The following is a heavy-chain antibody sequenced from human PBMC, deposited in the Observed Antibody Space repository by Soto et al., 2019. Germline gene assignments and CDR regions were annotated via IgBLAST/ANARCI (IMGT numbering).Heavy chain of an antibody. V-gene: IGHV1-18*04. CDR1: GYTFGSYA. D-gene: IGHD1-26*01. J-gene: IGHJ4*02. Sequence: QVQMVQSGADVKKPWASVKVSCKASGYTFGSYAITWVRRAPGQGLEWMGWISGNNGNTNYAQKFQGRVTMTTDTSTGTALLELRSLRSDDTAVYYCARAVGSPPHGDFWGQGTLVTVSS. CDR3: ARAVGSPPHGDF. CDR2: ISGNNGNT.